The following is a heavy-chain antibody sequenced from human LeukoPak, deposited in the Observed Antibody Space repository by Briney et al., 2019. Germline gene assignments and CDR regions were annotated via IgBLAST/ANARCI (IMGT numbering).Heavy chain of an antibody. CDR3: SGATIFSDFDY. CDR1: GFTFTNAW. J-gene: IGHJ4*02. CDR2: IRSKTDGGTT. Sequence: PGGSLRLSCAASGFTFTNAWMSWVRQAPGKGREWVGHIRSKTDGGTTDYAAPVKGRFTISRGDSKNTLYLQMNSLKTEDTAVYYCSGATIFSDFDYWGQGTLVTVSS. D-gene: IGHD1-26*01. V-gene: IGHV3-15*01.